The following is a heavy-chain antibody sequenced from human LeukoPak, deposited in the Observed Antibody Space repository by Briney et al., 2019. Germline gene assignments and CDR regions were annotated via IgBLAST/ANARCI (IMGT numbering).Heavy chain of an antibody. J-gene: IGHJ5*02. V-gene: IGHV4-39*07. Sequence: PSETLSLTCTVSGGSISSSNYYWGWIRQPPGKGLERIASIYYSGSTYYNPSLKSRVTISVDTSKNQFSLKLSSVTAADTAVYYCARVVGTENRPNWFDPWGQGTLVTVSS. CDR3: ARVVGTENRPNWFDP. CDR2: IYYSGST. CDR1: GGSISSSNYY. D-gene: IGHD1-14*01.